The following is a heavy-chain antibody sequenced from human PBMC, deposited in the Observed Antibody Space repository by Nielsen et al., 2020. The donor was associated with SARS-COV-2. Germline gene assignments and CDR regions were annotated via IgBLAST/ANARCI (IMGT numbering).Heavy chain of an antibody. V-gene: IGHV1-18*01. J-gene: IGHJ3*02. CDR1: GFTFTTFG. CDR2: ISAYEGNT. CDR3: ARAQNYYDSSGYLRNDAFDI. D-gene: IGHD3-22*01. Sequence: ASVKVSCKASGFTFTTFGISWVRQAPGQGLDWMGGISAYEGNTNYAQKFQGRVTMTTDTSTSTAYMELRSLRSDDTAVYYCARAQNYYDSSGYLRNDAFDIWGQGTMVTVST.